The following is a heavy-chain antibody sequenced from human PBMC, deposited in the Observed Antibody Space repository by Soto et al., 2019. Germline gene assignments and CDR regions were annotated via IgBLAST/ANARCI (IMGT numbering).Heavy chain of an antibody. CDR1: GGSVRNGFYY. CDR2: VYYNGIT. D-gene: IGHD2-2*01. Sequence: SETLSLTCTVSGGSVRNGFYYWSWIRQPPGKGLEWIGFVYYNGITNYNPSLNSRLTISLDTSTNQFFLRLRSVTAADTAIYYCVRDCTSTSCSRGYYYDMDVWGQGTTVTVSS. V-gene: IGHV4-61*01. J-gene: IGHJ6*02. CDR3: VRDCTSTSCSRGYYYDMDV.